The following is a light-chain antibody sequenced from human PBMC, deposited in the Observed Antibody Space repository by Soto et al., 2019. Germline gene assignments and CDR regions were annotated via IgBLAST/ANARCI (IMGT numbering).Light chain of an antibody. Sequence: EIVLTQSPATLSLSPGERATLSSRASQSVSSYLAWYQQKPGQAPRLLIYGASNRATGIPARFSGSGSGTDFTLTISSLEPEDFAVYYCQQRSSWPRTFGQGTKVDIK. CDR1: QSVSSY. V-gene: IGKV3-11*01. CDR2: GAS. CDR3: QQRSSWPRT. J-gene: IGKJ1*01.